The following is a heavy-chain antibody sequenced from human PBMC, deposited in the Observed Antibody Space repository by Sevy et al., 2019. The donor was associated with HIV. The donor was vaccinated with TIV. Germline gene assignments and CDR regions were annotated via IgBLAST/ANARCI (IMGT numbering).Heavy chain of an antibody. D-gene: IGHD3-22*01. Sequence: GGSLRLSCAASGFTFSSYGMHWVRQAPGKRLEWVAVIWYDGSNKYYADSVKGRFTISRDNSKNTLYLQMNSLRAEDTAVYYCAMNYYDSSGSSFFFDYWGQRTLVTVSS. J-gene: IGHJ4*02. CDR1: GFTFSSYG. CDR3: AMNYYDSSGSSFFFDY. CDR2: IWYDGSNK. V-gene: IGHV3-33*01.